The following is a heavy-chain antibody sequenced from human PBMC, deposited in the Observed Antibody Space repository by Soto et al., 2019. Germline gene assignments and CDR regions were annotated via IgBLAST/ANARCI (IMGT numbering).Heavy chain of an antibody. J-gene: IGHJ4*01. CDR2: INAGNGNT. V-gene: IGHV1-3*01. Sequence: ASVKVSCKASGYTFTSYAMHWVRQAPGQRLEWMGWINAGNGNTKYSQKFQGRVTITRDTSASTAYMELSSLRSEDTAVYYCARGFGYCSGGSCSLDYYFDYWGQGTMVTVSS. CDR1: GYTFTSYA. CDR3: ARGFGYCSGGSCSLDYYFDY. D-gene: IGHD2-15*01.